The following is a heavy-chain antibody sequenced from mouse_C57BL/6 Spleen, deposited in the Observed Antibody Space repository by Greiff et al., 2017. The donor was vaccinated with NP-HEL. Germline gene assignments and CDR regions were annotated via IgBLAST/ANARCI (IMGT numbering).Heavy chain of an antibody. D-gene: IGHD2-4*01. J-gene: IGHJ3*01. V-gene: IGHV1-18*01. Sequence: VQLQQSGPELVKPGASVKISCKASGYTFTDYNMDWVKQSHGQSLEWIGDINPNNGGTIYNQKFKGKATLTVDKSSSTAYMELRSLTSEDTAVYYCARPYYDYDAGLAYWGKGTLVTVSA. CDR3: ARPYYDYDAGLAY. CDR2: INPNNGGT. CDR1: GYTFTDYN.